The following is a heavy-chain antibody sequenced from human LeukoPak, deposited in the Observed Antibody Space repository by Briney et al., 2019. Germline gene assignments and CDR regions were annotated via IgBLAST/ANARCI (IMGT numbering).Heavy chain of an antibody. CDR2: ISGSGGST. CDR3: AKGGWFGNHNWFDP. J-gene: IGHJ5*02. D-gene: IGHD6-19*01. V-gene: IGHV3-23*01. Sequence: PGTSLRLSCAASGFTFSTYAMHWVRQAPGKGLEWVSAISGSGGSTYYADSVKGRFTISRDNSKNTLYLQMNSLRAEDTAVYYCAKGGWFGNHNWFDPWGQGTLVTVSS. CDR1: GFTFSTYA.